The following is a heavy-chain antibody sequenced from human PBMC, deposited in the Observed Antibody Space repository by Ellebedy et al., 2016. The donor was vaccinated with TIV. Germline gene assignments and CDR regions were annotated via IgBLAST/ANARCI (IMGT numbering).Heavy chain of an antibody. Sequence: GESLKISCAGSGFTFSTYIMNWVRQAPGKGLEWLSDVNGSSSIIYYADSVKGRFTISRDSARESLYLHMNSLRADDTAIYYCARGGPDPSGSSWAFDYWGQGTLVTVSS. V-gene: IGHV3-21*05. CDR2: VNGSSSII. J-gene: IGHJ4*02. CDR1: GFTFSTYI. CDR3: ARGGPDPSGSSWAFDY. D-gene: IGHD6-13*01.